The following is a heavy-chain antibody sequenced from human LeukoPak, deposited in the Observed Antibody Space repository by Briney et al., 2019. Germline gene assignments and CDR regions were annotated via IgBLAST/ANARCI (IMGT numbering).Heavy chain of an antibody. D-gene: IGHD4-17*01. Sequence: PSETLSLTCAVYGGSFSGYYWSWIRQPPGKGLEWIGYIYYSGSTNYNPSLKSRVTISVDTSKNQFSLKLSSVTAADTAVYYCARVLYGDYLAFDIWGQGTMVTVSS. CDR2: IYYSGST. J-gene: IGHJ3*02. CDR3: ARVLYGDYLAFDI. V-gene: IGHV4-59*01. CDR1: GGSFSGYY.